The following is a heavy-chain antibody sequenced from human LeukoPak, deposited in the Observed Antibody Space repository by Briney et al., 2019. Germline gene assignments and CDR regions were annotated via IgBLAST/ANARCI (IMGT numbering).Heavy chain of an antibody. J-gene: IGHJ4*02. V-gene: IGHV4-34*01. CDR2: INHSGST. CDR3: ARARGYSYGFFDY. D-gene: IGHD5-18*01. CDR1: GGSFSGYY. Sequence: PSETLSLTCAVYGGSFSGYYWSWIRQPPGKGLEWIGEINHSGSTNYNPSLKSRVTISVDTPKNQFSLKLSSVTAADTAVYYCARARGYSYGFFDYWAREPWSPSPQ.